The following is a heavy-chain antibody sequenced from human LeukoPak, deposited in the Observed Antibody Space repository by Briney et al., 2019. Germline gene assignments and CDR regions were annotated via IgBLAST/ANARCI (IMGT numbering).Heavy chain of an antibody. CDR2: INAGNGKT. CDR1: GFPLSTYA. V-gene: IGHV1-3*01. Sequence: GASVKVSCTASGFPLSTYAIHWVRQAPGQSLEWVGWINAGNGKTEYAQKLHDRVTITRDTSASTADMELSSLRSEDTAVYYCARASIMATRYYFYGMDVWGKGTTVIVSS. CDR3: ARASIMATRYYFYGMDV. J-gene: IGHJ6*04. D-gene: IGHD5-12*01.